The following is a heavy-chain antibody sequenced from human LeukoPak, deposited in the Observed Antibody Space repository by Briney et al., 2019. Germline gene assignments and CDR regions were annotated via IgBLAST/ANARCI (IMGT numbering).Heavy chain of an antibody. V-gene: IGHV3-23*01. J-gene: IGHJ3*02. CDR3: AQSRIEVLGTGAFEI. CDR2: ILSGGNT. D-gene: IGHD2/OR15-2a*01. Sequence: GGSLRLSCAASGFTFSSYAMSWVRQAPGKGLEWVSSILSGGNTYYSDSVQGRFTISRDNSMNTLYLQMNSLRADDTAVYYCAQSRIEVLGTGAFEIWGQGTLVTVSS. CDR1: GFTFSSYA.